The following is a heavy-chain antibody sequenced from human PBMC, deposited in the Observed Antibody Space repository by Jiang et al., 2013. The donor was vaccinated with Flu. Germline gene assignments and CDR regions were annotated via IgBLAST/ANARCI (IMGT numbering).Heavy chain of an antibody. D-gene: IGHD7-27*01. Sequence: VQLVESGGGLVKPGGSLRLSCAASGFTFSSYSMNWVRQAPGKGLEWVSSISSSSSYIYYADSVKGRFTISRDNAKNSLYLQMNSLRAEDTAVYYCARDHHYKTGRDLGTPDYWGQGTLVTVSS. CDR1: GFTFSSYS. CDR2: ISSSSSYI. V-gene: IGHV3-21*01. J-gene: IGHJ4*02. CDR3: ARDHHYKTGRDLGTPDY.